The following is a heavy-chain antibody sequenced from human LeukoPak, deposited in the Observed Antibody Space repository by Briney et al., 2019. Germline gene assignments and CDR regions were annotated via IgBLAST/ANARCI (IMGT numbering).Heavy chain of an antibody. CDR1: GGSISSYY. CDR3: ARAPDYYDSSRWXY. V-gene: IGHV4-59*01. CDR2: IYYSGST. D-gene: IGHD3-22*01. J-gene: IGHJ4*02. Sequence: SETLSLTCTVSGGSISSYYWSWIRQPPGKGLEWIGYIYYSGSTNYNPSLKSRVTISVDTSKNQFSLKLSSVTAADTAVYYCARAPDYYDSSRWXYWGQGTXVT.